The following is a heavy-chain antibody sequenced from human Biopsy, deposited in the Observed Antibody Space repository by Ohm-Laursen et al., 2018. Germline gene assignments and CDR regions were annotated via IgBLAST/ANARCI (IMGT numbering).Heavy chain of an antibody. CDR1: GGLNSNYY. Sequence: SETLSLTCSVSGGLNSNYYWSWVRQSAGKGLEWIGRLYTSGDTNYNPSLKSRVTMSVDTSKNKFSLRVSSVTAADTAVYYCARDRDRRGWFDPWGQGTLVTVSS. V-gene: IGHV4-4*07. CDR2: LYTSGDT. D-gene: IGHD1-14*01. J-gene: IGHJ5*02. CDR3: ARDRDRRGWFDP.